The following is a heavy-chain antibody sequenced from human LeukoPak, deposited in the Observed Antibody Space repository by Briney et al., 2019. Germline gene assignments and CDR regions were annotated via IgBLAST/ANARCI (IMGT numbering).Heavy chain of an antibody. CDR3: ARDKLPDGRWEVDH. CDR1: GLTLSANT. Sequence: GGSLRLSCAASGLTLSANTMSWVRQPPGKGLEWVSTIFSGGAGTTYYVDSVKGRFTISRDNSKNTVYLQMSSLRAEDTAVYFCARDKLPDGRWEVDHWGQGTPVTVSS. D-gene: IGHD1-26*01. CDR2: IFSGGAGTT. V-gene: IGHV3-23*01. J-gene: IGHJ4*02.